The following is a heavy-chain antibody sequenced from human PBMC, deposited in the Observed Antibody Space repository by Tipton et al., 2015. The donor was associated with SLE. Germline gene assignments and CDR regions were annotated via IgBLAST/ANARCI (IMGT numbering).Heavy chain of an antibody. CDR3: ARYPSGLSPFDH. CDR1: GGSISSSSYY. J-gene: IGHJ4*02. D-gene: IGHD6-19*01. Sequence: TLSLTCTVSGGSISSSSYYWGWIRQPPGKGLEWIGTTYYTGSSYFNPSLKSRVTISVDRSKNQFSLKLSSVTAADTAVYYCARYPSGLSPFDHWGQGTLVTVSS. V-gene: IGHV4-39*07. CDR2: TYYTGSS.